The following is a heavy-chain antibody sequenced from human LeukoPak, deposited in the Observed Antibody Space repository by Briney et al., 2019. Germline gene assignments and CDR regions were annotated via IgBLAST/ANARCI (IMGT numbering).Heavy chain of an antibody. J-gene: IGHJ3*02. CDR2: INPNSGAT. D-gene: IGHD6-13*01. CDR1: VYTLTDYF. V-gene: IGHV1-2*02. Sequence: ASLKVSCKASVYTLTDYFIHWIRQAPRQGLEWMGWINPNSGATSYPQKFQGRVTMTRDTSINTGNMELTGLRFDDTAVYYCARELSAVGRWGAFDMWGQGTMVIVSS. CDR3: ARELSAVGRWGAFDM.